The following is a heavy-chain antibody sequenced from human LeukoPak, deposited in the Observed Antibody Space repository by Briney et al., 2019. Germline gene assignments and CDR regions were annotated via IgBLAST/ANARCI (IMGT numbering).Heavy chain of an antibody. Sequence: SETLSLTCTVSGGSISSSSYYWGWIRQPPGKGLEWIGSMYYSGRTYYNPSLRSRVTISVDTSKNQFSLKLSSVTAADTAVYYCARDLSLGYCSSTSCYGGEVWFDPWGQGTLVTVSS. CDR3: ARDLSLGYCSSTSCYGGEVWFDP. V-gene: IGHV4-39*02. J-gene: IGHJ5*02. D-gene: IGHD2-2*01. CDR2: MYYSGRT. CDR1: GGSISSSSYY.